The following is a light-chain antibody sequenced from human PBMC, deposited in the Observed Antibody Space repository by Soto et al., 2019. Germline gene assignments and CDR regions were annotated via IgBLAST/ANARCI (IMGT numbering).Light chain of an antibody. CDR2: GAS. Sequence: PPTLSMSPGERATLSCRASQSVSSNLAWYQQKPGQAPRLLIYGASTRATGIPARFSGSGSGTDFTLTISSLEPEDFAVYYCQQRSVWPPITFGQGTRLALK. CDR1: QSVSSN. CDR3: QQRSVWPPIT. J-gene: IGKJ5*01. V-gene: IGKV3-11*01.